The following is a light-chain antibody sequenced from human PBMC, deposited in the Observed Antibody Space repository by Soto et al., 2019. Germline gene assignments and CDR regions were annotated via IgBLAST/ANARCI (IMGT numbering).Light chain of an antibody. Sequence: DIQLTQSPSTLSASVGDTVTVPCRASQSIGRWLAWYQQKPGKAPKLLIFDASTLENGVPARFSGSRSGPEFSLTISSLHPDDFATYYCQQYYSYWTFGQGTKVEIK. CDR1: QSIGRW. CDR2: DAS. V-gene: IGKV1-5*01. J-gene: IGKJ1*01. CDR3: QQYYSYWT.